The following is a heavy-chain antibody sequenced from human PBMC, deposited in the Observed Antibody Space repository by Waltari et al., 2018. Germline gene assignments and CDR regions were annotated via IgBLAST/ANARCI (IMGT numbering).Heavy chain of an antibody. J-gene: IGHJ4*02. Sequence: QVQLQQSGPELVKPSQTLSLTCDISGDSISSNGVAWNWIRQSPSRRLEWRGRTYYRSKWYNDYAVSVKSRITINPDTSKNQFSLQLNSVTPDDTALYYCARGRNSGFDYWGQGTLVTVSS. CDR1: GDSISSNGVA. V-gene: IGHV6-1*01. CDR2: TYYRSKWYN. D-gene: IGHD2-15*01. CDR3: ARGRNSGFDY.